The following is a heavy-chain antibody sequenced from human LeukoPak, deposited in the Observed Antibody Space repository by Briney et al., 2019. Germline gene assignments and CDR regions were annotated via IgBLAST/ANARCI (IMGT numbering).Heavy chain of an antibody. CDR3: SRTTLSYYYYYMDV. Sequence: SETLSLTSTVSGVSINRYYWSSIRQPPRKGLEWIGYIYYSGSTSYNPSLKSRVTISVDTSKNQFSLKLSSVTAADTAVYYCSRTTLSYYYYYMDVWGKGTTVTVSS. CDR2: IYYSGST. D-gene: IGHD1-1*01. V-gene: IGHV4-59*01. J-gene: IGHJ6*03. CDR1: GVSINRYY.